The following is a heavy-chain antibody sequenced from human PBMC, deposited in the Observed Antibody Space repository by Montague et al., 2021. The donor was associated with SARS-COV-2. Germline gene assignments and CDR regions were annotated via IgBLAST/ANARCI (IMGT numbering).Heavy chain of an antibody. Sequence: SLRLSCAASGFTFSSYNMHWVRQAPGKGLEWVSAIVTAGDTDYPDSVKGRFTISRDNAKNSLYLQMNSLRAGDTAVYYCARDLQTPGWDFDLWGRGTLVTVSS. CDR1: GFTFSSYN. CDR2: IVTAGDT. V-gene: IGHV3-13*01. J-gene: IGHJ2*01. CDR3: ARDLQTPGWDFDL.